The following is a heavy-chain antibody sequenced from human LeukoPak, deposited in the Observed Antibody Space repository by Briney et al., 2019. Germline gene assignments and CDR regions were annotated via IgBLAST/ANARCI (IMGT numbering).Heavy chain of an antibody. D-gene: IGHD1-26*01. CDR2: IIPIFGTA. CDR1: GGTFSSYA. CDR3: AKDRVGATLDY. Sequence: ASVKVSCKASGGTFSSYAISWVRQAPGQGLEWMGGIIPIFGTANYAQKFQGRVTITTDESTSTAYMELSSLRAEDTAVYYCAKDRVGATLDYWGQGTLVTVSS. V-gene: IGHV1-69*05. J-gene: IGHJ4*02.